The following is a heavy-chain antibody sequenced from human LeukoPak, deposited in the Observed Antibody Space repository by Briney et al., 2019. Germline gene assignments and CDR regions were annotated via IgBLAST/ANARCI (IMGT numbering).Heavy chain of an antibody. J-gene: IGHJ5*02. V-gene: IGHV4-39*07. CDR3: ARDRTIAAAGTSRWFDP. CDR2: IYYSGST. CDR1: GGSISSSSYY. Sequence: SETPSLTCTVSGGSISSSSYYWGWIRQPPGKGLEWIGSIYYSGSTYYNPSLKSRVTISVDTSKNQFSLKLSSVTAADTAVYYCARDRTIAAAGTSRWFDPWGQGTLVTVSS. D-gene: IGHD6-13*01.